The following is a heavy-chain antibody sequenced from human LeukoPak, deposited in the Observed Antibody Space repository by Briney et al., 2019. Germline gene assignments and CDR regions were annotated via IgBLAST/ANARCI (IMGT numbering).Heavy chain of an antibody. J-gene: IGHJ4*02. CDR3: ATIGAYCSSTSCYFDY. CDR2: IYYSGST. D-gene: IGHD2-2*01. Sequence: PSQTLSLTCTVSGGSISSGDYYWSWIRQPPGTGLEWIGYIYYSGSTYYNPSLKSRVTISVDTSKNQFSLKLSSVTAADTAVYYCATIGAYCSSTSCYFDYWGQGTLVTVSS. V-gene: IGHV4-30-4*01. CDR1: GGSISSGDYY.